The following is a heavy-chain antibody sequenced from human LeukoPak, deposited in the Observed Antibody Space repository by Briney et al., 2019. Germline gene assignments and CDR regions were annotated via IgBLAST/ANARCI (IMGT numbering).Heavy chain of an antibody. CDR3: ARSRSGWSKNYYYYYMDV. Sequence: SETLSLTCTVSGGSISSYYWSWIRQPPGKGLEWIGYIYYSGGTNYNPSLKSRVTISVDTSKNQFSLKLSSVTAADTAMYYCARSRSGWSKNYYYYYMDVWGKGTTVTVSS. V-gene: IGHV4-59*01. CDR2: IYYSGGT. D-gene: IGHD6-19*01. J-gene: IGHJ6*03. CDR1: GGSISSYY.